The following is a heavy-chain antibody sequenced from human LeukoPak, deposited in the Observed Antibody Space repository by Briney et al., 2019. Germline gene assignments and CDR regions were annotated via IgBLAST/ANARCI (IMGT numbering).Heavy chain of an antibody. J-gene: IGHJ6*02. CDR2: INPSGGST. CDR3: ARDYVLRFLEWLTDYYGMDV. D-gene: IGHD3-3*01. V-gene: IGHV1-46*01. CDR1: GHTFTSYY. Sequence: ASVKVSCKASGHTFTSYYMHWVRQAPGQGLEWMGIINPSGGSTSYAQKFQGRVTMTRDTSTSTVYMELSSLRSEDTAVYYCARDYVLRFLEWLTDYYGMDVWGQGTTVTVSS.